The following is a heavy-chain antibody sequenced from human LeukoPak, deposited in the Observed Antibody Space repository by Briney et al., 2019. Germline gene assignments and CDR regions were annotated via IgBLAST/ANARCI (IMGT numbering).Heavy chain of an antibody. CDR1: EFTFSSYS. J-gene: IGHJ3*02. CDR2: ISYDGSNK. CDR3: ARVTHSSGWYNAFDI. D-gene: IGHD6-19*01. V-gene: IGHV3-30*03. Sequence: PGGSLRLSCAASEFTFSSYSMNWVRQAPGKGLEWVAVISYDGSNKYYADSVKGRFTISRDNSKNTLYLQMNSLRAEDTAVYYCARVTHSSGWYNAFDIWGQGTMVTVSS.